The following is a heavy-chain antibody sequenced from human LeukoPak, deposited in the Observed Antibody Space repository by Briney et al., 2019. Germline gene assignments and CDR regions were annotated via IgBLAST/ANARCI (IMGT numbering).Heavy chain of an antibody. Sequence: ASVKVSCKASGGTFSSYAISWVRQAPGQGLEWMGRIIPILGIANYAQKFQGRVTITADKSTSTAYMELSSLRSEDTAVYHCARDRIRVPGTAMEFDYWGQGTLVTVSS. J-gene: IGHJ4*02. CDR2: IIPILGIA. CDR1: GGTFSSYA. V-gene: IGHV1-69*04. CDR3: ARDRIRVPGTAMEFDY. D-gene: IGHD5-18*01.